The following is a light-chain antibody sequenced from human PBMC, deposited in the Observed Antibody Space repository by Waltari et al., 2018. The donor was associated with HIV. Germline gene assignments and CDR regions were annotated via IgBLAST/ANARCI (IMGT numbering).Light chain of an antibody. CDR1: SSDVGYYNR. CDR2: EVS. Sequence: QSALTQPPSVSGSPGQSVTISCTGTSSDVGYYNRVSWYQQPPGTAPTHMIFEVSNRHSCVPDRFSGSKSDNTASLTISWLQAEDEADYYCSSYTSSNTWVFGGGTKLTVL. J-gene: IGLJ3*02. CDR3: SSYTSSNTWV. V-gene: IGLV2-18*02.